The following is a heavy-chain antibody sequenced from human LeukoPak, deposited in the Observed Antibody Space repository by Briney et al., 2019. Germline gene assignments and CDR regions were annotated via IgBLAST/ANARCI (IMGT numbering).Heavy chain of an antibody. CDR1: GGSISSYY. D-gene: IGHD3-10*01. Sequence: NASETLSLTCTVSGGSISSYYWSWIRQPAGKGLEWIGRIYTSGSTNYNPSLKSRLTMSVDTSKNQFSLNLSSVTAADTAVYYCARDSHFYGSGSYLGYWGQGTLVTVSS. CDR2: IYTSGST. J-gene: IGHJ4*02. CDR3: ARDSHFYGSGSYLGY. V-gene: IGHV4-4*07.